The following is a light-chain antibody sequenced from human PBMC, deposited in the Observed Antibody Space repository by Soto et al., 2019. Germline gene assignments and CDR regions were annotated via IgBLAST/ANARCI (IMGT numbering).Light chain of an antibody. CDR3: QVWDSSSDSHV. CDR2: DDS. J-gene: IGLJ1*01. V-gene: IGLV3-21*02. Sequence: SYELTQPPSVSVAPGQPARITCGGNNIGVKTVHWYQQKPGQAPLLVVYDDSDRPSGIPERFSGSNSWNTATLTISRVEAGDEADYYCQVWDSSSDSHVFGTGTKLTVL. CDR1: NIGVKT.